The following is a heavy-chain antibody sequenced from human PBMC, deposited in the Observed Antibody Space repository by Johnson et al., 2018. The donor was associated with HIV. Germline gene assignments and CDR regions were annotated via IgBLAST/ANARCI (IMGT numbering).Heavy chain of an antibody. Sequence: VQLVESGGGLVQPGGSLRLSCAASGFTFSSYAMSWVRQAPGNGLEWVSIIYSGGSTYYADSVKGRFTISRDNSQDTLYLEMNSLRAEDTAVYYCARDYETIWGQGTMVSVSS. J-gene: IGHJ3*02. V-gene: IGHV3-66*02. CDR2: IYSGGST. CDR3: ARDYETI. D-gene: IGHD3-16*01. CDR1: GFTFSSYA.